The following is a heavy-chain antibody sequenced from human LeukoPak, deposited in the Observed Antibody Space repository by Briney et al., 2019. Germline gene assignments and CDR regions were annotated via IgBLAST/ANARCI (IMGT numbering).Heavy chain of an antibody. J-gene: IGHJ4*02. Sequence: GGSLRLSCVASGFTFSSYNMSWIRQAPGKGLEWVSYISSSGSTIYYADSVKGRFTISRDNAKNSLYLQMNSLRAEDTAVYYCARDKVSLRGSSGYYYVFDYWGQGTLVTVSS. V-gene: IGHV3-11*01. D-gene: IGHD3-22*01. CDR2: ISSSGSTI. CDR1: GFTFSSYN. CDR3: ARDKVSLRGSSGYYYVFDY.